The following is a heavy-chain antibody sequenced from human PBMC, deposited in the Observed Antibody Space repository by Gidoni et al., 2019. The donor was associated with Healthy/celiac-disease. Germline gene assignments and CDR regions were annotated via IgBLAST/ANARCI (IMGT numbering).Heavy chain of an antibody. Sequence: EVQLLASGGGLVQPGGSLRLSCAASGFTFSSYAMSWVRQAPGKGLEWGSAIRGSGGSTYYADSVKGRFTISRDNSKNTLYLQMNSLRAEDTAVYYCAKIRGLTNYDFWSGYYPPGLCDYWGQGTLVTVSS. V-gene: IGHV3-23*01. CDR1: GFTFSSYA. CDR3: AKIRGLTNYDFWSGYYPPGLCDY. CDR2: IRGSGGST. D-gene: IGHD3-3*01. J-gene: IGHJ4*02.